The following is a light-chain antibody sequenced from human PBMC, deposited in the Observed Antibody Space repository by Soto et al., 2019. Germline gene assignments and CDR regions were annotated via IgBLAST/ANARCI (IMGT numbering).Light chain of an antibody. CDR3: QQYGISPWT. J-gene: IGKJ1*01. CDR2: GSS. CDR1: QSVRSRY. V-gene: IGKV3-20*01. Sequence: EIVLTQSPGTLSLSPGERATLSCRASQSVRSRYLAWYQQKPGQAPRLLVYGSSSRATGIPDRFSGSGSETDFTLTISRLEPEDFAVYYCQQYGISPWTFGQGTKVDIK.